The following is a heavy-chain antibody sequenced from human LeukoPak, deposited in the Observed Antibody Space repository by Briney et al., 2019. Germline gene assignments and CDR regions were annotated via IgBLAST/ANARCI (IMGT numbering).Heavy chain of an antibody. CDR2: ISGSGGST. Sequence: GGTLRLSCAASGFTFSSYGMSWVRQAPGKGLEWVSAISGSGGSTYYADSVKGRFTISRDNSKNTLYLQMNSLRAEDTAVYYCAKGLGYCSSTSCLSGFDYWGQGTLVTVSS. D-gene: IGHD2-2*03. CDR3: AKGLGYCSSTSCLSGFDY. J-gene: IGHJ4*02. CDR1: GFTFSSYG. V-gene: IGHV3-23*01.